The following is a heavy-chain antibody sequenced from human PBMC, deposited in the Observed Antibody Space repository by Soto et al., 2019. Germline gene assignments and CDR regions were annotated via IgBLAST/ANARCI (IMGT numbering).Heavy chain of an antibody. CDR3: TREKFDP. CDR2: IKTDGSST. J-gene: IGHJ5*02. Sequence: EGQLVESGGGLVQSGGSLRLSCAASGFTFSTYWMHWVRQAPGKGLVWVSRIKTDGSSTNYADSVKGRFTISRDNAKNTLYLQMNSLRIEDTAVYYRTREKFDPWGQGTLVTVSS. V-gene: IGHV3-74*01. CDR1: GFTFSTYW.